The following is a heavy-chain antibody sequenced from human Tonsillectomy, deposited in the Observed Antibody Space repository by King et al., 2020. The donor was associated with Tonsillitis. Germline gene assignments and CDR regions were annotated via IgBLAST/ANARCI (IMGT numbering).Heavy chain of an antibody. V-gene: IGHV3-30-3*01. D-gene: IGHD3-22*01. CDR2: ISYDGSNK. CDR3: ARDEGYCGCNGYYSD. CDR1: GFTFSSYA. J-gene: IGHJ3*01. Sequence: VQLVESGGGVVQPGRSLRLSCAASGFTFSSYAMHWVRQAPDKGLEWVAVISYDGSNKYYADSVRGRFTISRDNSKNTLYLQMNSLRAEDTAVYYCARDEGYCGCNGYYSDGGQGTMVTVSS.